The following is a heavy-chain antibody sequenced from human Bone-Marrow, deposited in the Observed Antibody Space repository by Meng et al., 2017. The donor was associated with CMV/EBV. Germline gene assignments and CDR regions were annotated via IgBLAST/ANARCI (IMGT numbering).Heavy chain of an antibody. CDR2: IYFTGTT. Sequence: GSLRLSCTVSGGSMRWNYLHWIRQPPGKGLEWIGYIYFTGTTNYNPSLKSRVTMSVDTSKNQFSLRLSSVIAADTAVYYCARDGVVTPLDYWGQGTLVTVSS. V-gene: IGHV4-59*01. D-gene: IGHD4-23*01. CDR3: ARDGVVTPLDY. CDR1: GGSMRWNY. J-gene: IGHJ4*02.